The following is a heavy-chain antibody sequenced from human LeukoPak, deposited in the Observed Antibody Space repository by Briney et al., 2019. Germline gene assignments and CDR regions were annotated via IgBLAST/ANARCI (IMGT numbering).Heavy chain of an antibody. V-gene: IGHV3-23*01. D-gene: IGHD6-19*01. CDR3: AGSIAVAGTIDY. J-gene: IGHJ4*02. Sequence: GGSLGLSWAASGFTFSSYVMRWVGQAPGKGLEWVSATNPSGGDTYYAASVKGRFTISRDNSKNTLYLQVTSLRVEDTAVYYCAGSIAVAGTIDYWGQGTLVTVSS. CDR1: GFTFSSYV. CDR2: TNPSGGDT.